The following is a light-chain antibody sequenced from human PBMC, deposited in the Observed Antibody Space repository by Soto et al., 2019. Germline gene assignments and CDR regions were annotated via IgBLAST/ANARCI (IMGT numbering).Light chain of an antibody. J-gene: IGKJ4*01. CDR1: QSVSTW. CDR2: KAS. Sequence: DIQLTQSPSTLSASVGDRVTITCRASQSVSTWLAWYQQNPGKAPKRLIHKASTLENGVPSRFSGSAPGTAFPLTISSLQPDDSATYYRHQFHDYPVTFGGGTKVQI. V-gene: IGKV1-5*03. CDR3: HQFHDYPVT.